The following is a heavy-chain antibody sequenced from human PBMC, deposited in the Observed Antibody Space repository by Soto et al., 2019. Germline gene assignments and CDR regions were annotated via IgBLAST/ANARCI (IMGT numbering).Heavy chain of an antibody. CDR3: ASCIAARPGYYYGMDV. D-gene: IGHD6-6*01. CDR2: INHSGST. J-gene: IGHJ6*02. CDR1: GGSISSGDYY. Sequence: KTSETLSLTCTVSGGSISSGDYYWSWILQPPGKGLEWIGEINHSGSTNYNPSLKSRVTISVDTSKNQFSLKLSSVTAADTAVYYCASCIAARPGYYYGMDVWGQGTTVTVSS. V-gene: IGHV4-39*07.